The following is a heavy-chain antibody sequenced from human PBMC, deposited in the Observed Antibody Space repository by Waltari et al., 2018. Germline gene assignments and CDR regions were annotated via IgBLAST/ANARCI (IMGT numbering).Heavy chain of an antibody. CDR2: IIPIFGTA. CDR3: AAMVVAVGYFDY. D-gene: IGHD2-15*01. V-gene: IGHV1-69*05. CDR1: GGTFSSYA. Sequence: QVQLVQSGAEVKKPGSSVKVSCKAYGGTFSSYAIRWVRQAPGQGLEWMGGIIPIFGTANYAQKFQGRVTITTDESTSTAYMELSSLRSEDTAVYYCAAMVVAVGYFDYWGQGTLVTVSS. J-gene: IGHJ4*02.